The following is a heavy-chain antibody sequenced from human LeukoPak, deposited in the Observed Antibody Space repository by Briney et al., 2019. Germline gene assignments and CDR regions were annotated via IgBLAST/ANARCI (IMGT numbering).Heavy chain of an antibody. Sequence: SETLSLTCAVYGGSFSGYYWSWIRQPPGKGLEWIGEINHSGSTNYNPSLKSRVTISVDTSKNQFSLKLSSVTAADTAVYYCARVAGSGSYSPQYYYYYYGMDVWGQGTTVTVSS. CDR2: INHSGST. CDR1: GGSFSGYY. J-gene: IGHJ6*02. V-gene: IGHV4-34*01. D-gene: IGHD3-10*01. CDR3: ARVAGSGSYSPQYYYYYYGMDV.